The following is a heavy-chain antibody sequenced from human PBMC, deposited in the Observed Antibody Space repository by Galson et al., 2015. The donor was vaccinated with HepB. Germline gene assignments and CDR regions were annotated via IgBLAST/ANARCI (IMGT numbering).Heavy chain of an antibody. D-gene: IGHD1-26*01. V-gene: IGHV3-23*01. CDR3: AKIIVGAGGFDY. CDR1: GFTFSSYA. Sequence: SLRLSCAASGFTFSSYAMSWVRQAPGKGLEWVSAISGSGGSTYYADSVKGRFTISRDNSKNTLYLQMNSLRAEDTAVCYCAKIIVGAGGFDYWGQGTLVTVSS. J-gene: IGHJ4*02. CDR2: ISGSGGST.